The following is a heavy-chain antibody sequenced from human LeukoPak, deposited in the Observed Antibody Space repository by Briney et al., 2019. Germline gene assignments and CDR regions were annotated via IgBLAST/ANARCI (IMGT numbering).Heavy chain of an antibody. J-gene: IGHJ4*02. D-gene: IGHD5-12*01. Sequence: SQTLSLTCTVSGXSISSGAYFWSWIRQHPGKGLEWIGFIYYSGTTYYNPSLKSRLTLSKDTSKNHFSLTLSSVTAADTAVYYCARAHGSGGDYFDYWGQGTMVTVSS. CDR2: IYYSGTT. CDR1: GXSISSGAYF. V-gene: IGHV4-31*03. CDR3: ARAHGSGGDYFDY.